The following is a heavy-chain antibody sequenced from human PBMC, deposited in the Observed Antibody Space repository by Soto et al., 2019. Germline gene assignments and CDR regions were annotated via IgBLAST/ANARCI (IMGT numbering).Heavy chain of an antibody. V-gene: IGHV3-30*18. Sequence: QVQLVESGGGVVQPGRSLRLSCAASGFTFSSYGMHWVRQAPGKGLEWVAVISYDGSNKYYADSVKGRFTIYRDNSKNTLYLQMNSLRAEDTAVYYCAKDAAYYYGSGSWAWYFDLWGRGTLVTVSS. CDR1: GFTFSSYG. D-gene: IGHD3-10*01. CDR3: AKDAAYYYGSGSWAWYFDL. CDR2: ISYDGSNK. J-gene: IGHJ2*01.